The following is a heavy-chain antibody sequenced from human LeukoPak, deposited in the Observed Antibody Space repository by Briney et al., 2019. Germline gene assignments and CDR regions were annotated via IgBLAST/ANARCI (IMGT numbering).Heavy chain of an antibody. Sequence: SETLSLTCTVSGGSISSYYWSWIWQPPGKGLEWIGYIYYSGSTNYSPSLKSRVTISLDTSKNQFSLKLSSVTAADTAVYYCARSELLWFGGVNSGFDYWGQGTLVTVSS. CDR3: ARSELLWFGGVNSGFDY. D-gene: IGHD3-10*01. J-gene: IGHJ4*02. CDR1: GGSISSYY. V-gene: IGHV4-59*01. CDR2: IYYSGST.